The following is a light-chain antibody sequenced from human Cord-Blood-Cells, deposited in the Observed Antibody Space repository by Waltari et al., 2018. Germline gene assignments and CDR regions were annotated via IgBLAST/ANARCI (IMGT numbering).Light chain of an antibody. V-gene: IGLV2-23*03. CDR1: SSDVGSDNH. Sequence: QSALTQPASVSGSPGQSITISCTGTSSDVGSDNHVSWYQQHPGKAPKLMIYGGSKRPSGVSNRFSGSKSGNTASLTISGLQAEDEADYYCCSYAGSSTFVFGTGTKVTVL. CDR3: CSYAGSSTFV. J-gene: IGLJ1*01. CDR2: GGS.